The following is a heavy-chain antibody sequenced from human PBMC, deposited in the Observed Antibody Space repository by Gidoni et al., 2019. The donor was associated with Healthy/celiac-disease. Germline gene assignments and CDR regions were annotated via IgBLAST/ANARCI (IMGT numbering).Heavy chain of an antibody. Sequence: EVQLVESGGGLVKPGGSLRLSCAASGFTFSSYSMNWVRQAPGKGLEWVSSMSSSSSYIYYADSVKGRFTISRDNAKNSLYLQMNSLRAEDTAVYYCARGRFGDIVVVVAASDYWGQGTLVTVSS. CDR1: GFTFSSYS. D-gene: IGHD2-15*01. CDR3: ARGRFGDIVVVVAASDY. CDR2: MSSSSSYI. V-gene: IGHV3-21*01. J-gene: IGHJ4*02.